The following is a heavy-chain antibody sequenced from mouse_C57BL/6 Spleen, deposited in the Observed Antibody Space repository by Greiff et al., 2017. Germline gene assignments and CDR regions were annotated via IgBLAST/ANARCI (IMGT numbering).Heavy chain of an antibody. CDR1: GYTFTDYY. Sequence: QVHVKQSGAELVRPGASVKLSCKASGYTFTDYYINWVKQRPGQGLEWIARIYPGSGNTYYNEKLKGKATLTAEKSSSTAYMQLSSLTSEDSAVYFCARYDYDAMDYWGQGTSVTVSS. V-gene: IGHV1-76*01. CDR2: IYPGSGNT. CDR3: ARYDYDAMDY. J-gene: IGHJ4*01.